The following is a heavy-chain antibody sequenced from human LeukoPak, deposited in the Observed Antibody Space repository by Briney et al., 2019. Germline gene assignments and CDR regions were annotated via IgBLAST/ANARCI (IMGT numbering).Heavy chain of an antibody. V-gene: IGHV3-21*01. J-gene: IGHJ5*02. CDR2: ISSSSSYI. CDR1: GFTFSSYS. Sequence: GGSLRLSCAASGFTFSSYSMNWVRQAPGKGLEWVSSISSSSSYIYYADSVKGRFTISRDNAKNSLYLQMNSLRAEDTAVYYCASNPAAIPNWFDPWGQGTLVTVSS. D-gene: IGHD2-2*01. CDR3: ASNPAAIPNWFDP.